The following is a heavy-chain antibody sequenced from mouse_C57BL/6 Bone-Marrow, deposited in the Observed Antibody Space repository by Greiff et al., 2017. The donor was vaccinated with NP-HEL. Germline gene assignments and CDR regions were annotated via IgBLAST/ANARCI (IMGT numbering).Heavy chain of an antibody. V-gene: IGHV14-4*01. D-gene: IGHD1-1*01. J-gene: IGHJ2*01. CDR2: IDPENGDT. CDR1: GFNIKDDY. Sequence: VQLQQSGAELVRPGASVKLSCTASGFNIKDDYMHWVKQRPEQGLEWIGWIDPENGDTEYASKFQGKATITADTSSNTAYLQLSSLTSEDTAVYYCTTPSGSSPDYLGQGTTLTVSS. CDR3: TTPSGSSPDY.